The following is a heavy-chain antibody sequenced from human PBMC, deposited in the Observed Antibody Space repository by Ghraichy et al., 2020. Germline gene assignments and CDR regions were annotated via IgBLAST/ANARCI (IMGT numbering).Heavy chain of an antibody. CDR2: ISDTGVNT. V-gene: IGHV3-23*01. J-gene: IGHJ3*01. D-gene: IGHD4-17*01. Sequence: GESLRLSCGALGFTFTNYGMNWVRQAPGKGLEWVSRISDTGVNTYHADFAKGRFIISRDNSKNTLYLQMNSLRAEDTAVYFCVKDAFITYGDYQIPAFGFWGQGTMVTVSS. CDR3: VKDAFITYGDYQIPAFGF. CDR1: GFTFTNYG.